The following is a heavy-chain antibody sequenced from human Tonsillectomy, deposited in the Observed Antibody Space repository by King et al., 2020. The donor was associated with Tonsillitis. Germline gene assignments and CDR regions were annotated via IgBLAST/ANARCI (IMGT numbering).Heavy chain of an antibody. D-gene: IGHD1-7*01. CDR1: GFSFSSHS. CDR2: ISSSSSFI. V-gene: IGHV3-21*01. CDR3: ARVGTTVLYLYGMDV. Sequence: QLVQSGGGLVKPGGSLRLSCAASGFSFSSHSMNWVRQAPGKGLEWVSFISSSSSFIQYADSVKGRFTISRDNAKNSLYLQMNSLRAEDTAVYYCARVGTTVLYLYGMDVWGQGTTVTVSS. J-gene: IGHJ6*02.